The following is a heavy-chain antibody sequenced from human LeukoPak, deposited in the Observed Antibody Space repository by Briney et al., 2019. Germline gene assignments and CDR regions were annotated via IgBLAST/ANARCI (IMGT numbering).Heavy chain of an antibody. CDR2: ISSAGNTV. D-gene: IGHD2/OR15-2a*01. J-gene: IGHJ4*02. CDR3: TRGVFSDL. CDR1: GFTFSDYY. Sequence: PGRSLRLSCAASGFTFSDYYTNWIRLAPGKGLEWVAHISSAGNTVYYADSVNGRFTISRDNVKESLYLQMNSLRAEDTAVYYCTRGVFSDLWGQGTLVTVSS. V-gene: IGHV3-11*01.